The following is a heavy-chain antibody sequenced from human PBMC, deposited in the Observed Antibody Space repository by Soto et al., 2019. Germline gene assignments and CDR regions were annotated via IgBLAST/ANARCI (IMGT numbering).Heavy chain of an antibody. Sequence: GCVKVSWQTSGYTLTSYCFCWVRQAPGQGLEWMGWISAYNGNTKYAQKLQGRVTMTTDTSTSTAYMELRSLRSDDTAVFYCASDAAIGINDYRAQRTPVTGSS. J-gene: IGHJ4*02. CDR2: ISAYNGNT. D-gene: IGHD1-20*01. CDR3: ASDAAIGINDY. V-gene: IGHV1-18*01. CDR1: GYTLTSYC.